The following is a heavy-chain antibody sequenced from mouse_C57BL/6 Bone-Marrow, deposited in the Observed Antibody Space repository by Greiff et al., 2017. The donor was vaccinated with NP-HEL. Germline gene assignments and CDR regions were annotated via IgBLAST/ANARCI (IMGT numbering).Heavy chain of an antibody. CDR2: INPSNGGT. Sequence: VQVVESGTELVKPGASVKLSCKASGYTFTSYWMHWVKQRPGQGLEWIGNINPSNGGTNYNEKFKSKATLTVDKSSSTAYMQLSSLTSEDSAVYYCAREEHYYAMDYWGQGTSVTVSS. CDR3: AREEHYYAMDY. V-gene: IGHV1-53*01. CDR1: GYTFTSYW. J-gene: IGHJ4*01.